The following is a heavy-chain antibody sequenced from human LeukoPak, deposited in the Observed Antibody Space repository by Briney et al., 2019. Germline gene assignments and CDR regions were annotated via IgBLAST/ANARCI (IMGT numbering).Heavy chain of an antibody. CDR2: ISSDGGDP. D-gene: IGHD2-2*01. CDR1: GFTFNSYS. J-gene: IGHJ4*02. V-gene: IGHV3-23*01. Sequence: PGGSLRLSCAASGFTFNSYSMTWVRQAPGKGLEWVSAISSDGGDPYYADSVKGRFTISRDNSKNTLYLQMTSLRAEDTAVYYCVNGAGGPWCTSPTCYRWGPGTLFTVSS. CDR3: VNGAGGPWCTSPTCYR.